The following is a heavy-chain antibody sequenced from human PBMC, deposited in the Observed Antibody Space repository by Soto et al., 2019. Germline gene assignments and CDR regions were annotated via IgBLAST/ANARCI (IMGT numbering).Heavy chain of an antibody. CDR2: IDPSDSYT. CDR1: GYSFTSYW. CDR3: ARLTPRVRAGYYYSGMDV. D-gene: IGHD3-10*01. J-gene: IGHJ6*02. Sequence: EVQLVQSGAEVKKPGESLRISCKGSGYSFTSYWIIWVRQMPGKGLEWMGRIDPSDSYTNYSPSFQGHVTISADKSISTACLQWSSPKASDTAMYYCARLTPRVRAGYYYSGMDVWGQGTTVTVSS. V-gene: IGHV5-10-1*01.